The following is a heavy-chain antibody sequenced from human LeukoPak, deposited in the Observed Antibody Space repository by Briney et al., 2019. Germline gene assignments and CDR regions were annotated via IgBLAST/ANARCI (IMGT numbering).Heavy chain of an antibody. J-gene: IGHJ4*02. CDR3: AKDDGSGSYSLDY. Sequence: GGSLRLSCAASGFTFSSYGMSWVRQAPGKGLEWVSAISGSGGSTYYADSVKGRFTISRDNSKNTLYLQMNSLRAEDTAVYYCAKDDGSGSYSLDYWGQGTLVTVSS. D-gene: IGHD3-10*01. CDR1: GFTFSSYG. V-gene: IGHV3-23*01. CDR2: ISGSGGST.